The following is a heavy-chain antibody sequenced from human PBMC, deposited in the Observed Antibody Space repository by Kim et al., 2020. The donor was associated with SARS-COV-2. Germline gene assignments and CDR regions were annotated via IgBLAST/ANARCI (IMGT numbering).Heavy chain of an antibody. V-gene: IGHV4-59*08. Sequence: YHPTLKSRPTKSVDTAKNTFSLELTSVTAADTAMYYCARRAGQLGTPFDYWGQGTLVTVSS. J-gene: IGHJ4*02. D-gene: IGHD6-13*01. CDR3: ARRAGQLGTPFDY.